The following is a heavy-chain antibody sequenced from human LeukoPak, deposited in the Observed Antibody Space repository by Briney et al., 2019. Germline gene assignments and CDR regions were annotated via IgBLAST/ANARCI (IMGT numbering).Heavy chain of an antibody. CDR2: MYTSGST. J-gene: IGHJ6*03. Sequence: SETLSLTCSVSGGPISSHYWSWIRQSAGKGLEWIGRMYTSGSTSYNPSLKSRISMSVDKSKNQFSLKLSSVAAADTAVYYCARDARGIAARPYYFYYMDVWGKGTTVTVSS. D-gene: IGHD6-6*01. CDR1: GGPISSHY. CDR3: ARDARGIAARPYYFYYMDV. V-gene: IGHV4-4*07.